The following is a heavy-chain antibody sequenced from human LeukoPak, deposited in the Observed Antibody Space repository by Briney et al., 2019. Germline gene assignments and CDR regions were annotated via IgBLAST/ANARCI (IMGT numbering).Heavy chain of an antibody. J-gene: IGHJ4*02. CDR3: ATTRITIFGVVIHVLRYFGRPRHFDY. Sequence: PGRSLRLSCAASGFTFSSYGMHWVRQAPGKGLEWVAVISYDGSNKYYADSVKGRFTISRDNSKNTLYLQMNSLRAEDTAVYYCATTRITIFGVVIHVLRYFGRPRHFDYWGQGTLVTVSS. V-gene: IGHV3-30*03. CDR1: GFTFSSYG. CDR2: ISYDGSNK. D-gene: IGHD3-3*01.